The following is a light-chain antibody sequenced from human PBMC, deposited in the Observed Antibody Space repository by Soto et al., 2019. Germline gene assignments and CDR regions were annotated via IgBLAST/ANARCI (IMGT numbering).Light chain of an antibody. CDR2: EVA. V-gene: IGLV2-23*02. CDR3: CSYTSTNTLV. Sequence: QLVLTQPASVSGSPGQSITISCTGTSSDVGSYDLVSWYQQRPGRAPRLMIFEVAKRPSGISTRFSGSKSGNTASLTISGLQAVDEADYFCCSYTSTNTLVFGGGTKLTVL. CDR1: SSDVGSYDL. J-gene: IGLJ2*01.